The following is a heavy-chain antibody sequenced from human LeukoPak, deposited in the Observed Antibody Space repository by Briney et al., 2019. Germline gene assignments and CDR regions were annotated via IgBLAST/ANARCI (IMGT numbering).Heavy chain of an antibody. Sequence: ASVKVSCKVSGYTVTELSMHWVRQSPGKGLEWMGGFHPEDGETIYAQKFQGRVTMTEDTSTDTAYMELSSLRSEDTAVYYCATEQYYYDSSGFNWFDPWGQGTLVTVSS. V-gene: IGHV1-24*01. J-gene: IGHJ5*02. CDR2: FHPEDGET. CDR1: GYTVTELS. D-gene: IGHD3-22*01. CDR3: ATEQYYYDSSGFNWFDP.